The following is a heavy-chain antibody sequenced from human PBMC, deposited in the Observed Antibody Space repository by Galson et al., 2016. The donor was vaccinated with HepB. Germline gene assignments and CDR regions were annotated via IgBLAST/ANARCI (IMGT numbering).Heavy chain of an antibody. J-gene: IGHJ4*02. Sequence: SLRLSCAASGFTFSSYSMDWVRQAPGKGLEWVSYISSSSTIYYADSVKGRFTISRDNAQNSLYLQINSLRDEDTAVYYCARGVVTVGYGYNFAYWGQGTRVTVSS. CDR3: ARGVVTVGYGYNFAY. D-gene: IGHD5-24*01. V-gene: IGHV3-48*02. CDR1: GFTFSSYS. CDR2: ISSSSTI.